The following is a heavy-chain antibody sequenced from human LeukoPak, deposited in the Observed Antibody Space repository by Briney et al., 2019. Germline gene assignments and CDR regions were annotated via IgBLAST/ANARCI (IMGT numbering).Heavy chain of an antibody. V-gene: IGHV1-2*02. Sequence: GSVTVSCKASGYTFTGYYMHWVRQAPGQGLEGVGWINHNSGGTNYAETFQGRVTINRDRDSRKAYMQLSRLRSDDTAVYYCARVGYGDANFDYWGQGTLVTVSS. CDR1: GYTFTGYY. J-gene: IGHJ4*02. CDR2: INHNSGGT. CDR3: ARVGYGDANFDY. D-gene: IGHD4-17*01.